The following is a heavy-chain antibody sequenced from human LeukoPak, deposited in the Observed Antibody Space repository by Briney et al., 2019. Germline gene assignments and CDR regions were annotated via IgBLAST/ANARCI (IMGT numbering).Heavy chain of an antibody. J-gene: IGHJ5*02. Sequence: QTGGSLRLSCAASGFTFDHYAMHWVRQAPGKGLEWVAGINWNSGTIGYADSVKGRFTISRDKAKNSLYLEMKSLRTEDTALYYCTKDKRLNYDSSVFGPWGQGTLVTVSS. D-gene: IGHD3-22*01. CDR1: GFTFDHYA. V-gene: IGHV3-9*01. CDR2: INWNSGTI. CDR3: TKDKRLNYDSSVFGP.